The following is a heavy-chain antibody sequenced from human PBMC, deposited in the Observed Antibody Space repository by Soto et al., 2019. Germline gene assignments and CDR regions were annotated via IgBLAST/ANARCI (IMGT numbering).Heavy chain of an antibody. V-gene: IGHV1-18*01. D-gene: IGHD3-10*01. CDR2: ISAYNGNT. CDR3: ARDLNGEPQGY. J-gene: IGHJ4*02. Sequence: ASVKVSCKASGYTFTSYGISWVRQAPGQGLEWMGWISAYNGNTNYAQKLQGRATMTTDTSTSTSYMELRSLRSVDTAVYYCARDLNGEPQGYWGQGTLVTVSS. CDR1: GYTFTSYG.